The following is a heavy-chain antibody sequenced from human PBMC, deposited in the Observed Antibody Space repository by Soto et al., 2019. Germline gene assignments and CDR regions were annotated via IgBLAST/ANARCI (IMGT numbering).Heavy chain of an antibody. Sequence: QVQLVQSGAEVKKPGSSVRVSCKASGAAFNTITINWVRQAPGQGLEWMGGFVPVFGSATYAQKFQGRVAITADASTSTFYMELSRLNSEDTALYYCVRADDTTGSYSWFDPWGQGTLVTVSS. CDR2: FVPVFGSA. CDR1: GAAFNTIT. J-gene: IGHJ5*02. D-gene: IGHD3-9*01. V-gene: IGHV1-69*01. CDR3: VRADDTTGSYSWFDP.